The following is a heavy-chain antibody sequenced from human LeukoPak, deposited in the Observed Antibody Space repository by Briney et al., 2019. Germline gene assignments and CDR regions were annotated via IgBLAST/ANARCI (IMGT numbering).Heavy chain of an antibody. CDR3: AHGQAGVDQFDY. D-gene: IGHD3-3*01. Sequence: SGPTLVRPTQTLTLTCTFSGFSLSTSGVCVGWIRQPSGKALEWLALIYWDDDKRYSPSLKSRLTSTKDTSKNQVVLTMTNMDPVDTATYYCAHGQAGVDQFDYWGQGTLVTVSS. V-gene: IGHV2-5*02. CDR1: GFSLSTSGVC. CDR2: IYWDDDK. J-gene: IGHJ4*02.